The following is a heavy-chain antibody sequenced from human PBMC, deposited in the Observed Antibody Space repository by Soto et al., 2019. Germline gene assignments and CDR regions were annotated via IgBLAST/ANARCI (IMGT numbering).Heavy chain of an antibody. CDR1: GGSISSYY. J-gene: IGHJ6*02. CDR3: ARVRRLGSPVPGNYIDV. D-gene: IGHD2-2*01. Sequence: ETLSLTCTVSGGSISSYYWSWIRQPPGKGLEWIGYIYYSGSTNYNPSLKSRVTISVDTSKNQFSLKLSSVTAADTAVYYCARVRRLGSPVPGNYIDVWGQGTTVTV. CDR2: IYYSGST. V-gene: IGHV4-59*01.